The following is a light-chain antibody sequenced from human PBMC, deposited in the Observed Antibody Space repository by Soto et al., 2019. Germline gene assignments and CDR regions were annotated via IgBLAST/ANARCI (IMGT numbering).Light chain of an antibody. CDR3: QQYGGSPIT. Sequence: EIVLTQSPGTLSLSPGERATLSCRASQSVSSKLAWYQQKPGQAPRLLISGASSRATGIPDRFSGSGSGTDFTLTISRLEPEEFAMYFCQQYGGSPITVGQGTRLEIK. CDR2: GAS. J-gene: IGKJ5*01. V-gene: IGKV3-20*01. CDR1: QSVSSK.